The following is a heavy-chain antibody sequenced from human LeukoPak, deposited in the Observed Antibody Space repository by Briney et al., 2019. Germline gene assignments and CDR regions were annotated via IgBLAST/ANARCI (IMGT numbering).Heavy chain of an antibody. CDR2: IHHDGSNK. D-gene: IGHD3-22*01. V-gene: IGHV3-30*02. J-gene: IGHJ4*02. Sequence: PGGSLRLSCAASGFTFSSYGMHWVRQAPGKGLDWVAFIHHDGSNKYYADSVRGRFTISRDNSKNTLYLQMNSLRAEDTAVYYCARDPGYYYDSSGYWRYFDYWGQGTLVTVSS. CDR1: GFTFSSYG. CDR3: ARDPGYYYDSSGYWRYFDY.